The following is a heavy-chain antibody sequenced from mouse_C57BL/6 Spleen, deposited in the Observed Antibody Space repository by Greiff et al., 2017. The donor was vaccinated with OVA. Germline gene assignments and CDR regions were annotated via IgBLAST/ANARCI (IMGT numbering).Heavy chain of an antibody. CDR1: GFTISDYY. J-gene: IGHJ3*01. CDR2: INYDGSST. CDR3: ARGDYGNYGFAY. V-gene: IGHV5-16*01. Sequence: EVHLVESEGGLVQPGSSMKLSCTASGFTISDYYMAWVRQVPEKGLEWVANINYDGSSTYYLASLKSRFIISRDNAKNILYLQMSSLKSEDTATYYCARGDYGNYGFAYWGQGTLVTVSA. D-gene: IGHD2-1*01.